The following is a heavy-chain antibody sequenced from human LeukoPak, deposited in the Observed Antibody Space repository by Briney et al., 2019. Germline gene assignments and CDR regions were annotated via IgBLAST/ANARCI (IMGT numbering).Heavy chain of an antibody. CDR3: ARSHNDILTGYYYGY. Sequence: SETLSLTCSVSGGSISSYYWSWIRQPPGKGLEWIGDFYYSGSTNYNPSLKSRVTISVDTSKNQFSLKLSSVTAADTAVYYCARSHNDILTGYYYGYWGQGTLVTVSS. D-gene: IGHD3-9*01. CDR1: GGSISSYY. CDR2: FYYSGST. V-gene: IGHV4-59*01. J-gene: IGHJ4*02.